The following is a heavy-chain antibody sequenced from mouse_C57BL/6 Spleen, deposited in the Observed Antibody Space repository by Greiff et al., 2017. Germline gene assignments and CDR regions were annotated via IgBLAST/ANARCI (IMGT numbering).Heavy chain of an antibody. J-gene: IGHJ3*01. CDR2: IDPEDGGT. V-gene: IGHV14-2*01. D-gene: IGHD2-3*01. Sequence: VQLQQSGAELVKPGASVKLSCTASGFNINDYYMHWVKQRTEQGLEWIGRIDPEDGGTKYAPKFPGKATLTADTSSNTAYLQLSSLTSEDTAVYYCARSDDGCAYWGKETLVTVS. CDR3: ARSDDGCAY. CDR1: GFNINDYY.